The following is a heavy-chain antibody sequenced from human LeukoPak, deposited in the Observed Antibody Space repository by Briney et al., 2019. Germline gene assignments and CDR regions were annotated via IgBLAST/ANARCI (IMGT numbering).Heavy chain of an antibody. J-gene: IGHJ3*02. Sequence: GGSQRLSCAASRFTFSNYWMSWVRQAPGKGLEWVANIKQDGGEKNYVDSVKGRFTISRDNAKNSLYLQMNSLRVEDTAVYYCARDHLREGATGASEIWGQGTMVTVSS. CDR2: IKQDGGEK. CDR3: ARDHLREGATGASEI. CDR1: RFTFSNYW. D-gene: IGHD1-26*01. V-gene: IGHV3-7*05.